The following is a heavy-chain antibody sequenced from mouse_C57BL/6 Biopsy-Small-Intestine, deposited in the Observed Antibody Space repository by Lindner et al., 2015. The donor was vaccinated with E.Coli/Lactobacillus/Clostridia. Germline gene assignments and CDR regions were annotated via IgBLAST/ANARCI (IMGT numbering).Heavy chain of an antibody. CDR2: ISSGGSYT. J-gene: IGHJ2*01. V-gene: IGHV5-6*01. Sequence: VQLQESGGDLVKPGGSLKLSCAASGFTFSIYGMSWVRQTPDKRLEWVATISSGGSYTYYPDSVKGRFTISRDNAKNTLYLQMSSLKSEDTAMYYCARHDYWGQGTTLTVSS. CDR3: ARHDY. CDR1: GFTFSIYG.